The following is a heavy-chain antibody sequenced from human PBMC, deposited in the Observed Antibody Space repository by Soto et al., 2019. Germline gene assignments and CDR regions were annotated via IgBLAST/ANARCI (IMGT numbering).Heavy chain of an antibody. Sequence: EVHLLESGGALVQPGGSLTLSCAASGFSFSDYAMSWVRQAPGKGLEWVSSISRTGDSAYYADSVKGRFAISRDRSKNMLSLKMNSLRVEDTAVYYCAKGPDGSGYYHNWFDSWGQVTLITVSS. D-gene: IGHD3-22*01. V-gene: IGHV3-23*01. CDR2: ISRTGDSA. CDR1: GFSFSDYA. J-gene: IGHJ5*01. CDR3: AKGPDGSGYYHNWFDS.